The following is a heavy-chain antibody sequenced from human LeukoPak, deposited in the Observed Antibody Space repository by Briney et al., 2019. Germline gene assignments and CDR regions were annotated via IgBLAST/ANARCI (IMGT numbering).Heavy chain of an antibody. V-gene: IGHV4-34*01. J-gene: IGHJ4*02. CDR2: INHSGST. CDR1: GGSYSGYY. Sequence: SETLSLTCAVYGGSYSGYYWSWIRQPPGKGLEWIGEINHSGSTNYNPSLKSRVTISVDTSKNQFSLKLSSVTAADTAVYYCARLSSGWPYYFDYWGQGTLVTVSS. CDR3: ARLSSGWPYYFDY. D-gene: IGHD6-19*01.